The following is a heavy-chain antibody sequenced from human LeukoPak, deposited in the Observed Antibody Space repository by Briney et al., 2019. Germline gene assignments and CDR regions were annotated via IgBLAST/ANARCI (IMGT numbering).Heavy chain of an antibody. CDR2: IYYSGST. J-gene: IGHJ3*02. CDR1: GGSFSGYY. D-gene: IGHD3-3*01. V-gene: IGHV4-34*01. CDR3: ARLTIPDAFDI. Sequence: SETLSLTCAVYGGSFSGYYWSWIRQPPGKGLEWIGNIYYSGSTYYNPSLKSRVTISVDTSKNQFSLKLSSVTAADTAVYYCARLTIPDAFDIWGQGTMVTVSS.